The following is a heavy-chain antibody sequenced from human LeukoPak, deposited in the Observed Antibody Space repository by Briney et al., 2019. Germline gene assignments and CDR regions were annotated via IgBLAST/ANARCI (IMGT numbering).Heavy chain of an antibody. CDR2: INHSGST. D-gene: IGHD3-16*01. Sequence: PSETLSLTCAVYGGSFSGYYWSWIRQPPGKGLEWIGEINHSGSTNYNPSLKSRVTISVDTSKNQFSLKLSSVTAADTAVYYCARGPEGYYDYVFDYWGQGTLVTVSS. J-gene: IGHJ4*02. CDR3: ARGPEGYYDYVFDY. V-gene: IGHV4-34*01. CDR1: GGSFSGYY.